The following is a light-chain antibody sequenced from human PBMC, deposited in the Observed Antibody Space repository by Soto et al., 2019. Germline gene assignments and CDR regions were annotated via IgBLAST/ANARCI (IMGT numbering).Light chain of an antibody. Sequence: QSVLTQPPSVSGAPRQRVTISCSGGSSNIGNNAVNWYQQFPGKAPKLLVYYDDLLPSGVSDRFSGSKSGTSASLAISGLQSEDEADYYCAAWDDSLDGVVFGGGTKLIVL. CDR2: YDD. CDR3: AAWDDSLDGVV. CDR1: SSNIGNNA. V-gene: IGLV1-36*01. J-gene: IGLJ2*01.